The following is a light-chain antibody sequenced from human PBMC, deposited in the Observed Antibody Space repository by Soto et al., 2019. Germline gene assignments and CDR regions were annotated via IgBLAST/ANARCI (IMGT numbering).Light chain of an antibody. CDR1: STDVGGYNY. J-gene: IGLJ1*01. Sequence: QSVLAQPSSVSGSPGQSITISCTGTSTDVGGYNYVSWYQHHPGKGPKLIIYEVSNRPSGVSDRFSGSKSGNKASLIISGLQDEDESDYYCISYTGSSTPYVFGTGTNVT. CDR3: ISYTGSSTPYV. CDR2: EVS. V-gene: IGLV2-14*01.